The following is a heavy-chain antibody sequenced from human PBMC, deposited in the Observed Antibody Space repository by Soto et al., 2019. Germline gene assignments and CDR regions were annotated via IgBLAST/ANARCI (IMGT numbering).Heavy chain of an antibody. CDR1: GFTVSSNY. Sequence: EVQLVESGGGLVQPGGSLRLSCAASGFTVSSNYMSWVRQAPXKGLEWVSVIYSGGSTYYADSVKGRFTISRHNSKNTLYLQMNSLRAEDTAVYYCASNGGNSPFDYWGQGTLVTVSS. J-gene: IGHJ4*02. V-gene: IGHV3-53*04. D-gene: IGHD2-21*02. CDR3: ASNGGNSPFDY. CDR2: IYSGGST.